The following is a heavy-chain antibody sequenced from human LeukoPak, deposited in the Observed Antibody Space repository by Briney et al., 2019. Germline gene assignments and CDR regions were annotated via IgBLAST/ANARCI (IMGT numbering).Heavy chain of an antibody. D-gene: IGHD6-13*01. CDR2: ISAYNGNT. CDR3: ARDPPPLGIAAAGTPKRTFDY. V-gene: IGHV1-18*01. CDR1: GYTFTSYG. J-gene: IGHJ4*02. Sequence: ASVKVSCKASGYTFTSYGISWVRQAPGQGFEWMGWISAYNGNTNYAQKLQGRVTMTTDTSTSTAYMELRSLRSDDTAVYYCARDPPPLGIAAAGTPKRTFDYWGQGTLVTVSS.